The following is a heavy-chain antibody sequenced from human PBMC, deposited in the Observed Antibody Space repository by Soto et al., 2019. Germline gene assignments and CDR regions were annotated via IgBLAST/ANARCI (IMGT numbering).Heavy chain of an antibody. J-gene: IGHJ4*02. D-gene: IGHD3-10*01. CDR1: GYTFTGFY. V-gene: IGHV1-2*02. CDR3: ARADDYYYGSGSL. CDR2: INSDDGGT. Sequence: ASVTVSCKASGYTFTGFYMHWVRQAPGQGLEWMGWINSDDGGTNYALKFQGRVTMTRDTSISSAYMELSSLRSDDTAVYYCARADDYYYGSGSLWGQGTPVTVSS.